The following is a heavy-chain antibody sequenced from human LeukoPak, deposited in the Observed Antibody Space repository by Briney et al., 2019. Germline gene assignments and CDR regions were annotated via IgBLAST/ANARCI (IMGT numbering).Heavy chain of an antibody. CDR2: IIPIFGTA. CDR1: GGTFSSYA. J-gene: IGHJ6*03. V-gene: IGHV1-69*05. CDR3: ARGSHEYYDILTGYSWYYYYYMDV. Sequence: GASVKVSCKASGGTFSSYAISWVRQAPGQGLEWMGGIIPIFGTANYAQKFQGRVTITTDESTSTAYMELSSLRSEDTAVYYCARGSHEYYDILTGYSWYYYYYMDVWGKGTTVTVSS. D-gene: IGHD3-9*01.